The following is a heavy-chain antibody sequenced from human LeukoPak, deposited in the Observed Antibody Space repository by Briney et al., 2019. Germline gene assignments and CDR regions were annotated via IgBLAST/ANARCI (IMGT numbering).Heavy chain of an antibody. V-gene: IGHV3-20*04. D-gene: IGHD3-3*01. J-gene: IGHJ4*02. CDR1: GFTFDDYG. Sequence: AGGSLRLSCAASGFTFDDYGMSWVRQAPGKGLDWVSGINWNGGSTGYADSVKGRFTISRDNAKNSLYLQMNSLRAEDTALYYCARGLRFLEWSFIDYWGQGTQVTVSS. CDR2: INWNGGST. CDR3: ARGLRFLEWSFIDY.